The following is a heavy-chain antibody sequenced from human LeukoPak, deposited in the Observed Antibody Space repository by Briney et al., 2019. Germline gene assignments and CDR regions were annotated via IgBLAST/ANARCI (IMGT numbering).Heavy chain of an antibody. V-gene: IGHV3-23*01. CDR1: GFTFSDYY. CDR2: IRGNAGTT. CDR3: AKGHGDSSGYYYFDS. Sequence: AGGSLRLSCAASGFTFSDYYMSWVRQAPGKGPEWVSAIRGNAGTTYYADSVKGRFTIFRDNSKNMLYLQMNSLRVEDTAVYYCAKGHGDSSGYYYFDSWGQGTLVTVSS. J-gene: IGHJ4*02. D-gene: IGHD3-22*01.